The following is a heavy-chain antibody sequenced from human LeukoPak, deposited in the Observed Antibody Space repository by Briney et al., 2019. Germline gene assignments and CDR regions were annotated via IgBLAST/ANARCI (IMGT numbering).Heavy chain of an antibody. D-gene: IGHD3-9*01. J-gene: IGHJ6*02. Sequence: GGSLRLSCAASGFTFSTYWMSWVRQAPGKGLEWVANIRQDGSETYYVDSAKGRFTISRDNAKNSLYMQLNSLTAEDTAVYYCARGLLTGYLELPYYGMDVWGQGTTVTVSS. CDR3: ARGLLTGYLELPYYGMDV. V-gene: IGHV3-7*01. CDR2: IRQDGSET. CDR1: GFTFSTYW.